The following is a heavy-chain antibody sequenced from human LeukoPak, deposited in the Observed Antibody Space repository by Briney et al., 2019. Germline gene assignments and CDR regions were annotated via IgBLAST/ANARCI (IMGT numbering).Heavy chain of an antibody. CDR1: GFTFSRHG. CDR3: AKMGTYYDILTGYPYGDY. Sequence: GGSLRLSCVASGFTFSRHGMNWVRQAPGKGLEWVSGISPSGDIKYYVDSVKGRFTISRDNSKNTLYLQMNSLRAEDTAVYYCAKMGTYYDILTGYPYGDYWGQGTLVTVSS. D-gene: IGHD3-9*01. J-gene: IGHJ4*02. V-gene: IGHV3-23*01. CDR2: ISPSGDIK.